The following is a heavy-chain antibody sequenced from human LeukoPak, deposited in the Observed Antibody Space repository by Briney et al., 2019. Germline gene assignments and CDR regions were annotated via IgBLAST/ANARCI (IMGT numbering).Heavy chain of an antibody. V-gene: IGHV4-39*01. D-gene: IGHD3-10*01. CDR1: GGSISSSSYY. CDR3: ASYAGIEQDY. J-gene: IGHJ4*02. Sequence: SETLSLTCTVSGGSISSSSYYWGWIRQPPGKGLEWIGSIYYSGSTYYNPSLKSRVTISVDTSKNQFSPKLSSVTAADTAVYYCASYAGIEQDYWGQGTLVTVSS. CDR2: IYYSGST.